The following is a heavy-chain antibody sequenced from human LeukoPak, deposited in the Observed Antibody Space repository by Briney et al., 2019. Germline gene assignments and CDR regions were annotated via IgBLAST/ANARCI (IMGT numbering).Heavy chain of an antibody. CDR2: ISAYNGNT. D-gene: IGHD3-22*01. J-gene: IGHJ4*02. CDR3: ARVTYYYDSSGYYDFDY. CDR1: GYTFTSYG. Sequence: ASMKVSCKASGYTFTSYGISWVRQAPGQGLEWMGWISAYNGNTNYAQKLQGRVTMTTDTSTSTAYMELRSLRSDDTAVYYCARVTYYYDSSGYYDFDYWGQGTLVTVSS. V-gene: IGHV1-18*01.